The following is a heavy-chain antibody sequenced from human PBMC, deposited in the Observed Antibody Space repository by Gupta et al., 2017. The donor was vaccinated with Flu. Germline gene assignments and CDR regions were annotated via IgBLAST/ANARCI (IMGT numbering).Heavy chain of an antibody. Sequence: QVQLVQSGAEVKKPGASVKVSCKASGYTFTSYGISWVRQAPGQGLEWMGWISAYNGNTNYAQKLQGRVTMTTDTSTSTAYMELRSLRSDDTAVYYCARGVAKDCSSTSCFIVETRFDPWGQGTLVTVSS. D-gene: IGHD2-2*01. V-gene: IGHV1-18*01. CDR1: GYTFTSYG. J-gene: IGHJ5*02. CDR2: ISAYNGNT. CDR3: ARGVAKDCSSTSCFIVETRFDP.